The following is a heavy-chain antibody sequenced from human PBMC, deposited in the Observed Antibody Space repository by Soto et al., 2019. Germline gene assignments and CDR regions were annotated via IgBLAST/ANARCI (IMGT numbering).Heavy chain of an antibody. D-gene: IGHD1-26*01. J-gene: IGHJ4*02. V-gene: IGHV3-23*01. Sequence: EVQVLESGGGLVQPGGSLRLSCAASGFTFSSYGMNWVRQAPGKGLEWVSGIRSDGDTTYNADSVKGRFTVSRDTSKNTADLQMNNLRAEDTAVYYCAKGKGVGATPDGANCWGQGTLVTVSS. CDR1: GFTFSSYG. CDR2: IRSDGDTT. CDR3: AKGKGVGATPDGANC.